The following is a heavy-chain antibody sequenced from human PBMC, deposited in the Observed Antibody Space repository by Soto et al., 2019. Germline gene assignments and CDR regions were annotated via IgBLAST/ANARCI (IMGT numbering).Heavy chain of an antibody. D-gene: IGHD3-16*01. CDR1: GGSISSYY. CDR2: IYYSGST. Sequence: TLSLTYTVSGGSISSYYWSWIRQPPGKGLEWIGYIYYSGSTNYNPSLKSRVTISVDTSKNQFSLKLSSVTAADTAVYYCARAWGLYFDYWGQGTLVTVSS. V-gene: IGHV4-59*01. J-gene: IGHJ4*02. CDR3: ARAWGLYFDY.